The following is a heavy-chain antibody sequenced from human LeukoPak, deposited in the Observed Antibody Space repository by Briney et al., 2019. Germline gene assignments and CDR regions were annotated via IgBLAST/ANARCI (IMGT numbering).Heavy chain of an antibody. D-gene: IGHD1-26*01. Sequence: GGSLRLSCAASGFTFSSSAMSWVRQVPGKGLEWVSGISASGGSTSYADSVRGRFTICRDNSKNTLCLQMNSLRPEDTAVYYCARSVGGSYPYFDYWGQGTLVTVSS. CDR2: ISASGGST. CDR3: ARSVGGSYPYFDY. J-gene: IGHJ4*02. V-gene: IGHV3-23*01. CDR1: GFTFSSSA.